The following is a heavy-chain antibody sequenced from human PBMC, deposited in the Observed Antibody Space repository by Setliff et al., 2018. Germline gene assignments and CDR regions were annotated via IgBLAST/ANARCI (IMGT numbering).Heavy chain of an antibody. J-gene: IGHJ4*02. CDR2: FDPEDGET. CDR3: ATSVSWIQLVLYPQGHPEPFDY. CDR1: GYTFTSYY. D-gene: IGHD5-18*01. V-gene: IGHV1-24*01. Sequence: ASVKVSCKASGYTFTSYYMHWVRQAPGKGLEWMGGFDPEDGETIYAQKFQGRVTMTEDTSTDTAYMELSSLRSEDTAVYYCATSVSWIQLVLYPQGHPEPFDYWGQGTLVTVSS.